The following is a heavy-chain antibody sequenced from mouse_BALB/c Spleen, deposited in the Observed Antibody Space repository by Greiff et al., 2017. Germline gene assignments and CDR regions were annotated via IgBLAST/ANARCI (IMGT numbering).Heavy chain of an antibody. D-gene: IGHD2-1*01. CDR3: ARDLLRGNRGAMDY. Sequence: EVMLVESVGGLVKPGGSLKLSCAASGFTFSDYYMYWVRQTPEKRLEWVATISDGGSYTYYPDSVKGRFTISRDNAKNNLYLQMSSLKSEDTAMYYCARDLLRGNRGAMDYWGQGTSVTVSS. V-gene: IGHV5-4*02. J-gene: IGHJ4*01. CDR2: ISDGGSYT. CDR1: GFTFSDYY.